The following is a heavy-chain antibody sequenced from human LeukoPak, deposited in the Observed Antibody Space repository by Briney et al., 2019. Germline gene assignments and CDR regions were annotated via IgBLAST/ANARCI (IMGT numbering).Heavy chain of an antibody. Sequence: GSLRLSCAASGFTFSSYWMSWVRQAPGKGLEWIGEINHSGSTNYNPSLKSRVTISVDTSKNQFSLKLSSVTAADTAVYYCARVGYSSSWPRQYYYYYYMDVWGKGTTVTVSS. J-gene: IGHJ6*03. CDR1: GFTFSSYW. D-gene: IGHD6-13*01. CDR3: ARVGYSSSWPRQYYYYYYMDV. V-gene: IGHV4-34*01. CDR2: INHSGST.